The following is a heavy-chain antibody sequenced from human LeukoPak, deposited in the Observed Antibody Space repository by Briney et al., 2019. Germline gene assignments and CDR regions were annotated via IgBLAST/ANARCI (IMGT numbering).Heavy chain of an antibody. V-gene: IGHV1-2*02. D-gene: IGHD2-15*01. CDR2: MNPNSGNT. Sequence: ASVKVSCKASGYTFAGYYMHWVRQAPGQGLEWMGWMNPNSGNTGYAQKFQGRVTMTRDTSSSTAYMELSRLRSDDTAVYYCARGGYCSGGSCYFLSPYWGQGTLVTVSS. CDR3: ARGGYCSGGSCYFLSPY. J-gene: IGHJ4*02. CDR1: GYTFAGYY.